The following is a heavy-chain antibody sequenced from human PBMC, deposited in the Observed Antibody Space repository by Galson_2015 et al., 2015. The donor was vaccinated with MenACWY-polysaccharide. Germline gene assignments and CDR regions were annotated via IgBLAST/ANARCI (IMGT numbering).Heavy chain of an antibody. CDR1: GFTFSSYA. J-gene: IGHJ4*02. D-gene: IGHD1-26*01. CDR2: ISNSGGST. CDR3: AKDKGGGSYWGNTKIDY. Sequence: FLRLSCAASGFTFSSYAMNWVRQAPGKGLEWVSAISNSGGSTYYADSVKGRFTISRDNSKNTLFLQMNSLRAEDTAVYYCAKDKGGGSYWGNTKIDYWGQGTLVTVSS. V-gene: IGHV3-23*01.